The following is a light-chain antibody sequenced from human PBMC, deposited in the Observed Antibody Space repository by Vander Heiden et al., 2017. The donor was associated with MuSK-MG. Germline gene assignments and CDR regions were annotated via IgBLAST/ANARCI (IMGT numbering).Light chain of an antibody. CDR2: DVS. CDR3: SSYTSSSTYV. V-gene: IGLV2-14*01. CDR1: SSDVGGYNY. J-gene: IGLJ1*01. Sequence: ALPQPASVSGPPGQSITISCTGTSSDVGGYNYVSWYQQHPGKAPKLMIYDVSNRPSGVSNRFSGSKSGNTASLTISGLQAEDEADYYCSSYTSSSTYVFGTGTKVTVL.